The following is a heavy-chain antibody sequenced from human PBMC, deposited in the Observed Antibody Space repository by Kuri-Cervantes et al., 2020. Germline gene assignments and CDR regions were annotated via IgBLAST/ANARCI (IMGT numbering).Heavy chain of an antibody. CDR3: TTETYYDFWSGYWSYYYYGMDV. D-gene: IGHD3-3*01. CDR1: GYTFTSYD. Sequence: ASVKVSCKASGYTFTSYDINWVRQATEQGLEWMGWMNPNSGGTNYAQKFQGRVTMTRDTSISTAYMELSRLRSEDTAVYYCTTETYYDFWSGYWSYYYYGMDVWGQGTTVTVSS. CDR2: MNPNSGGT. J-gene: IGHJ6*02. V-gene: IGHV1-2*02.